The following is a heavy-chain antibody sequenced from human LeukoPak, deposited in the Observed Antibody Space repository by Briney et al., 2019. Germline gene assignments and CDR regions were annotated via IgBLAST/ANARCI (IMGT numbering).Heavy chain of an antibody. CDR2: ISGGGVST. D-gene: IGHD3-10*01. CDR1: GFTFRIYD. CDR3: AKASGSGSFHDAFDI. V-gene: IGHV3-23*01. Sequence: PGGSLRLSCAASGFTFRIYDMTWVRQAPGKGLEWVSGISGGGVSTYYADSVKGRFTISRDKSKNTLYLRMNSLRAEDTAVYYCAKASGSGSFHDAFDIWGQGTMVTVSS. J-gene: IGHJ3*02.